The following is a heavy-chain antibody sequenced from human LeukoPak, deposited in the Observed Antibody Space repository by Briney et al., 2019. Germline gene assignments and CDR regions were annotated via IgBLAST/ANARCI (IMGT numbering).Heavy chain of an antibody. CDR3: ARGGVDYYGSGTYYLMYYFDY. J-gene: IGHJ4*02. CDR1: GYSISSGYY. Sequence: SETLSLTCTVSGYSISSGYYWGWIRQPPGQGLEWIGSIYHSGSTDYNSSLKSRVTISVDTSKNQFSLKLNSVTAADTAVYFCARGGVDYYGSGTYYLMYYFDYWGQGALVTVSS. V-gene: IGHV4-38-2*02. CDR2: IYHSGST. D-gene: IGHD3-10*01.